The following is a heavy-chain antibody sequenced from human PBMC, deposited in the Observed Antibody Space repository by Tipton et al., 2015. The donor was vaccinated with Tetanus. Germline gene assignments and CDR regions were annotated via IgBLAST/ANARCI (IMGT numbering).Heavy chain of an antibody. V-gene: IGHV4-59*01. J-gene: IGHJ6*02. Sequence: TLSLTCTVSGGSISSYYWSWIRQPPGKGLEWIGYIYYSGSTNYNPSLKSRVTISVDTSKNQFSLKLSSVTAADTAVYYCARGVATPDYYGMDVWGQGTTVTVSS. CDR2: IYYSGST. D-gene: IGHD1-14*01. CDR1: GGSISSYY. CDR3: ARGVATPDYYGMDV.